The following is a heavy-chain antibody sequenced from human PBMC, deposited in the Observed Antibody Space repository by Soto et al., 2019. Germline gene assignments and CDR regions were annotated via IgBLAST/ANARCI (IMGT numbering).Heavy chain of an antibody. CDR2: INHSGST. V-gene: IGHV4-34*01. Sequence: SETLSLTCAVYGGSFSGYYWSWIRQPPGKGLEWIGEINHSGSTNYNPSLKSRVTISVDTSKNQFSLKLSSVTAADTAAYYCARGIMVRGPKLRLRSGMDVWGQGTTVTVS. CDR3: ARGIMVRGPKLRLRSGMDV. J-gene: IGHJ6*02. D-gene: IGHD3-10*01. CDR1: GGSFSGYY.